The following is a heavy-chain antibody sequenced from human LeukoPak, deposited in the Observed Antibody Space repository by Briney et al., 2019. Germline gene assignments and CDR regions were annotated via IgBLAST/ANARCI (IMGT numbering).Heavy chain of an antibody. V-gene: IGHV3-30-3*01. D-gene: IGHD3-22*01. Sequence: QPGRSLRLSCAASGFTFSSYAMLWVRQAPGKGLEWVAVISYDGSNKYYADSVKGRFTISRDNSKNTLYLQMNSLRAEDTAVYYCARVDYDSSGYYYGGFDYWGQGTLVTVSS. CDR1: GFTFSSYA. CDR2: ISYDGSNK. CDR3: ARVDYDSSGYYYGGFDY. J-gene: IGHJ4*02.